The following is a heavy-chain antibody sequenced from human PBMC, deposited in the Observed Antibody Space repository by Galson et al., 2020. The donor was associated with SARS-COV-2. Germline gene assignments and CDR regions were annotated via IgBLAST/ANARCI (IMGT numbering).Heavy chain of an antibody. CDR3: ASPYLAAATFFGAFDL. D-gene: IGHD6-13*01. J-gene: IGHJ3*01. V-gene: IGHV3-48*03. CDR1: GFTFSNYE. CDR2: ISDTGTNI. Sequence: SCAASGFTFSNYEMNWVRQAPGKGLEWISYISDTGTNIYYADSVKGRFTISRDDAENSLYLQMTSLRAEDTAVYYCASPYLAAATFFGAFDLWGQGTMVTVSS.